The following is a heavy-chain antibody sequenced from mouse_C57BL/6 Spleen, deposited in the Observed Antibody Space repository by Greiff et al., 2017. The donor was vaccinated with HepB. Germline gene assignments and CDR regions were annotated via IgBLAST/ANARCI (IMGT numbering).Heavy chain of an antibody. V-gene: IGHV5-4*01. CDR1: GFTFSSYA. J-gene: IGHJ2*01. Sequence: EVKLMESGGGLVKPGGSLKLSCAASGFTFSSYAMSWVRQTPEKRLEWVATISDGGSYTYYPDNVKGRFTISRDNAKNNLYLQMSHLKSEDTAMYYCARERRGYDRGNYFDYWGQGTTLTVSS. CDR2: ISDGGSYT. D-gene: IGHD2-2*01. CDR3: ARERRGYDRGNYFDY.